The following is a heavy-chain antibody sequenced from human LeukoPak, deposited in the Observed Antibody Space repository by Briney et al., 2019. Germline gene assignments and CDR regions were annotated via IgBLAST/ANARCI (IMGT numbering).Heavy chain of an antibody. D-gene: IGHD4-17*01. V-gene: IGHV3-48*01. CDR2: ISSGGSTI. CDR1: GFTFSTYN. Sequence: GASLRLSCAASGFTFSTYNMNWVRQAPGKGLEWVSYISSGGSTIYYADSVKGRFTISRDKSKNTLYLQMNSLRAEDTAVYYCAKDGPYADYVYYWGQGTLVSVS. CDR3: AKDGPYADYVYY. J-gene: IGHJ4*02.